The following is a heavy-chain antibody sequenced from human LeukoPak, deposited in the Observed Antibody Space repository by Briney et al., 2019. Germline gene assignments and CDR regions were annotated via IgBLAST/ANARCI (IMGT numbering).Heavy chain of an antibody. CDR2: IYTSGST. D-gene: IGHD5-18*01. Sequence: SETLSLTCTVSGGSISSYYWSWIRQPAGKGLEWIGRIYTSGSTNYNPSLKSRVTMSVDTSKNQFSLKLSSVTAADTAVYYCARDVFTWIQLWPGMDAFDIWGQGTMVTVSS. J-gene: IGHJ3*02. CDR1: GGSISSYY. V-gene: IGHV4-4*07. CDR3: ARDVFTWIQLWPGMDAFDI.